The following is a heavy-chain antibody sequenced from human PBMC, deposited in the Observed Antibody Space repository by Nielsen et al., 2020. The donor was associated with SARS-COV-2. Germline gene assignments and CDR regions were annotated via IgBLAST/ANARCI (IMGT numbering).Heavy chain of an antibody. CDR1: GYSSSNSW. V-gene: IGHV5-10-1*01. Sequence: GESLKISCKASGYSSSNSWITWIRQTPGKGLEWIGRIDPRDSYTNYSPSFKGHFTMSVDKSRTTSGRTTAYLQWRSLEASDTAVFYCATHWPSNWYSDFWGQGTLVTVSS. D-gene: IGHD2-21*01. CDR2: IDPRDSYT. CDR3: ATHWPSNWYSDF. J-gene: IGHJ4*02.